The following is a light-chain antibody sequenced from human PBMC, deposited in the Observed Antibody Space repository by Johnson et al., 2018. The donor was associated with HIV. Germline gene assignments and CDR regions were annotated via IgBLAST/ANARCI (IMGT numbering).Light chain of an antibody. Sequence: QSMLTQPPSVSSAPGQKVTISCSGSSSNIANNYVSWYQQLPGTAPKLLIYDNNKRPSGIPDRFSGSKSGTSATLGITGLQTGDEADYYCGTWDTSLSAGGVFGTGTKVTVL. CDR2: DNN. J-gene: IGLJ1*01. CDR1: SSNIANNY. CDR3: GTWDTSLSAGGV. V-gene: IGLV1-51*01.